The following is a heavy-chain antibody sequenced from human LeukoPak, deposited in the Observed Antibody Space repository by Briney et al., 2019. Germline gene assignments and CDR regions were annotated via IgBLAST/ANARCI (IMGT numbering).Heavy chain of an antibody. CDR2: IIPIFGTA. CDR3: ARLYSGSSADPHDY. J-gene: IGHJ4*02. CDR1: GGTFSSYA. Sequence: ASVKVSCKASGGTFSSYAISWVRQAPGQGLEWMGGIIPIFGTANYAQKFQGRVTITADESTSTAYMELSSLRSEDTAVYYCARLYSGSSADPHDYWGQGTLVTVSS. D-gene: IGHD1-26*01. V-gene: IGHV1-69*13.